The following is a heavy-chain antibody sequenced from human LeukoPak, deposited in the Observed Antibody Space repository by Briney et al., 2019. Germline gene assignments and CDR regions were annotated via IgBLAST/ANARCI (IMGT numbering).Heavy chain of an antibody. D-gene: IGHD6-19*01. CDR3: TTEGSSAWYDY. Sequence: PGGSLRLSCAASGFTFSNAWMSWVRQAPGKGLEWVGRIKSKTDGGTTEYGAPVKGRFTISRDDSENTLYVQMNSLKTEDTAVYYCTTEGSSAWYDYWGQGTLVTVSS. V-gene: IGHV3-15*01. J-gene: IGHJ4*02. CDR2: IKSKTDGGTT. CDR1: GFTFSNAW.